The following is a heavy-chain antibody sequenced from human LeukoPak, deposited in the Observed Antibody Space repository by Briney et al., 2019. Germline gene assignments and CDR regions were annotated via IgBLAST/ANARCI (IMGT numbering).Heavy chain of an antibody. D-gene: IGHD4-17*01. CDR2: ISDDGSSK. Sequence: GGSLRLSCAASGFTFRNNAMYWVRQTPGKGLEWVAAISDDGSSKYNADSVRGRFTISRDNSKNTLSLQMNSLRTEDTAIYYCARDTVTRALDYWGQGTLVTVSS. J-gene: IGHJ4*02. CDR3: ARDTVTRALDY. V-gene: IGHV3-30-3*01. CDR1: GFTFRNNA.